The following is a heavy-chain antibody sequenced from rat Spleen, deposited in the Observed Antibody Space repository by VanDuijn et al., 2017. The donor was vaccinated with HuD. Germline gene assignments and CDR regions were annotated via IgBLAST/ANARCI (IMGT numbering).Heavy chain of an antibody. V-gene: IGHV5-17*01. CDR2: IIYDGSST. J-gene: IGHJ2*01. D-gene: IGHD4-3*01. Sequence: EVQLVESGGGLVQPGRSLKFSCAASGFTFSDYAMAWVRQAPKKGLEWVATIIYDGSSTYYRDSVKGLFTISSDNAKSTLYLQMDSLRSEDTATYYCARTDNSGLFDYWGQGVMVTVSS. CDR3: ARTDNSGLFDY. CDR1: GFTFSDYA.